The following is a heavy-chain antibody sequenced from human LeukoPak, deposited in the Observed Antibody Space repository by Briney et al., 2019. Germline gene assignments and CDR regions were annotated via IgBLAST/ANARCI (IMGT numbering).Heavy chain of an antibody. CDR3: ASFIVGTPGGNAFDI. V-gene: IGHV3-53*01. J-gene: IGHJ3*02. CDR1: GFTVSSNY. Sequence: GGSLRLSCAASGFTVSSNYMSWVRQAPGKGLEWVSVIYSGGSTYYADSVKGRFTISRDNSKNTLYLQMNSLRAEDTAVYYCASFIVGTPGGNAFDIWGQGTMVTVSS. D-gene: IGHD1-26*01. CDR2: IYSGGST.